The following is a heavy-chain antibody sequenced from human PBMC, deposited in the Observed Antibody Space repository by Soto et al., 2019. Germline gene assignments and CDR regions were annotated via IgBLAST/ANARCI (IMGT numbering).Heavy chain of an antibody. D-gene: IGHD3-22*01. Sequence: SETLSLTCTVSGGSISSSSYYWGWIRQPPGKGLEWIGSIYYSGSTYYNPSLKSRVTISVDTSKNQFSLKLSSVTAADTAVYYCARHEVDTYYYDSSGGNFDYWGQGTLVTVSS. CDR3: ARHEVDTYYYDSSGGNFDY. CDR2: IYYSGST. J-gene: IGHJ4*02. V-gene: IGHV4-39*01. CDR1: GGSISSSSYY.